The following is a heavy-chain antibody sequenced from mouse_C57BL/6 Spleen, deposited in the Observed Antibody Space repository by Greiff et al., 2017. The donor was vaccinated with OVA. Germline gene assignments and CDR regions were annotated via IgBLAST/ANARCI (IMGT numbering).Heavy chain of an antibody. V-gene: IGHV3-6*01. CDR3: ARELRRTGFAY. CDR1: GYSITSGYY. D-gene: IGHD2-4*01. CDR2: ISYDGSN. Sequence: EVQLVESGPGLVKPSQSLSLTCSVTGYSITSGYYWNWIRQFPGNKLEWMGYISYDGSNNYNPSLKNRISITRDTSKNQFFLKLNSVTTEDTATYYCARELRRTGFAYWGQGTLVTVSA. J-gene: IGHJ3*01.